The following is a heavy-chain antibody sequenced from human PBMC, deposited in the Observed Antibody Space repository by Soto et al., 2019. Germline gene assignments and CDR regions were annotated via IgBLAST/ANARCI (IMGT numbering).Heavy chain of an antibody. CDR2: IKQDGSEK. J-gene: IGHJ4*02. V-gene: IGHV3-7*01. Sequence: EVQLVESGGGLVQPGGSLRLSCAASGFTFSSYWMSWVRQAPGKGLEWVANIKQDGSEKYYVDSGKGRFTISRDNAKNSLYLQMNSLRAEDTAVYYCAREPYGDYFDYWGQGTLVTVSS. D-gene: IGHD4-17*01. CDR3: AREPYGDYFDY. CDR1: GFTFSSYW.